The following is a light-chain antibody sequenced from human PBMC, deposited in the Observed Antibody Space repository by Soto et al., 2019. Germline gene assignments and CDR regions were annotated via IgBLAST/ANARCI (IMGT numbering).Light chain of an antibody. Sequence: EIVLTQSPGTLSLSPGERATLSCRASQTVSSTYLAWYQQKPGQAPRLLIYDASSRATGIADRFSGGGSGTDFTLTISGLEPEDFAVYYCQQYTTSSITFGQGTRWRL. J-gene: IGKJ5*01. CDR1: QTVSSTY. V-gene: IGKV3-20*01. CDR2: DAS. CDR3: QQYTTSSIT.